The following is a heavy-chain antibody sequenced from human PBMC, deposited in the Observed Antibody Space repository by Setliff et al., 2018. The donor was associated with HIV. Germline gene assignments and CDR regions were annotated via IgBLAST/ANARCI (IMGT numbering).Heavy chain of an antibody. J-gene: IGHJ4*02. Sequence: SETLSLTCTVSGGSISGFYWSWIRQSPGKGLEWIGYMYTSGSANFNPSLKSRATISLDTSKNQFSLKLSSVTAADTAVYYCARWNFMTTVTFDYWGQGTLVTVSS. CDR1: GGSISGFY. CDR3: ARWNFMTTVTFDY. V-gene: IGHV4-4*08. CDR2: MYTSGSA. D-gene: IGHD4-4*01.